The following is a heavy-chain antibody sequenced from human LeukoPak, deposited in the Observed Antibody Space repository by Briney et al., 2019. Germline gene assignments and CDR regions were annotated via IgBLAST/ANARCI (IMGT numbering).Heavy chain of an antibody. J-gene: IGHJ4*02. Sequence: SETLSLTCTVSDGSISSYYWSWIRQPPGKGLEWIGYIYYSGSTNYSPSLKSRVTISVDTSKNQFSLKLSSVTAADTAVYYCAGDYGDYYFDYWGQGTLVTVSS. D-gene: IGHD4-17*01. V-gene: IGHV4-59*01. CDR3: AGDYGDYYFDY. CDR2: IYYSGST. CDR1: DGSISSYY.